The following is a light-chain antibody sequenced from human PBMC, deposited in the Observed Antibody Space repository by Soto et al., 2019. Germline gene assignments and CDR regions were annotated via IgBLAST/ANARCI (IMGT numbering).Light chain of an antibody. J-gene: IGKJ1*01. V-gene: IGKV1-5*03. CDR3: QHYNSYSEA. CDR1: QTISSW. CDR2: KAS. Sequence: QMGQCPATLGGCVSDKITIPLRASQTISSWLAWYQQKPGKAPKLLIYKASTLKSGVPSRFSGSGSGTEFTLTISSLQPDDFATYYCQHYNSYSEAFGQGTQVDIK.